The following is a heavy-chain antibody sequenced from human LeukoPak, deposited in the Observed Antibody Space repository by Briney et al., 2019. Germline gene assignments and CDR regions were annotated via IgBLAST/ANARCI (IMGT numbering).Heavy chain of an antibody. J-gene: IGHJ4*02. V-gene: IGHV1-69*13. D-gene: IGHD3-9*01. CDR2: IIPIFGTA. CDR1: GGTFSSYA. Sequence: ASVKVSCKASGGTFSSYAISWVRQAPGQGLEWMGGIIPIFGTANYAQKFQGRVTITADESTSTAYMELSSLRSEDTAVYYCARLNVLRYFDAHDYWGQGTLVTVSS. CDR3: ARLNVLRYFDAHDY.